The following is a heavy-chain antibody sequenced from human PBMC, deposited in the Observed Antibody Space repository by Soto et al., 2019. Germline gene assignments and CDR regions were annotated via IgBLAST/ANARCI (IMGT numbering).Heavy chain of an antibody. J-gene: IGHJ4*02. CDR1: GYTFSSYA. CDR3: AREKGGYSYGLDY. V-gene: IGHV1-69*13. Sequence: SVKVSCKASGYTFSSYAISWVRQAPGQGLEWMGGIIPIFGTANYAQKFQGRVTITADESTSTAYMELSSLRSEDTAVYYCAREKGGYSYGLDYWGQGTLVTVSS. D-gene: IGHD5-18*01. CDR2: IIPIFGTA.